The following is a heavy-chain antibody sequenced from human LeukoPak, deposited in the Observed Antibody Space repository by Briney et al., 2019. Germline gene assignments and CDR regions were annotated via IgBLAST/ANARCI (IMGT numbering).Heavy chain of an antibody. Sequence: PGGSLRLSCAASGFIFDDYAIHWVRQALGSGLEWVSGISWNSGSIGYADSVKGRFTISRDNAKNSVDLQMNSLRAEDTALYYCARDQAGGAAFFDYWGQGTLVTVSS. CDR3: ARDQAGGAAFFDY. CDR2: ISWNSGSI. D-gene: IGHD3-16*01. V-gene: IGHV3-9*01. CDR1: GFIFDDYA. J-gene: IGHJ4*02.